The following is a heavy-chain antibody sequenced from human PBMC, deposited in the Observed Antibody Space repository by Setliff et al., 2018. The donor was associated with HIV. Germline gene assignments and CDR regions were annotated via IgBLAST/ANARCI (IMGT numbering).Heavy chain of an antibody. Sequence: ESLKISCKGSGYSFTDYWIGWVRQMPGKGLEWMGIIYPGDSDTRYSPYFQGQVTFSADKSISTAYLQWRSLKASDTAMYYCARSSRRYSNSGAPDYWGQGTLVTVS. CDR2: IYPGDSDT. CDR3: ARSSRRYSNSGAPDY. D-gene: IGHD4-4*01. V-gene: IGHV5-51*01. J-gene: IGHJ4*02. CDR1: GYSFTDYW.